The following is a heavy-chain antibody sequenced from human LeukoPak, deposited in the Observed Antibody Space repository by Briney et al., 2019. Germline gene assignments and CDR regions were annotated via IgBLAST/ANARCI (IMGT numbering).Heavy chain of an antibody. CDR3: ARSYCSSTSCYVMGYFDY. CDR2: IYYSGST. V-gene: IGHV4-31*03. Sequence: SETLSLTCTVSGGSISSGGYYWSWIRQHPGKGLEWIGYIYYSGSTYYNPSLKSRVTISVDTSKNQFSLKLGSVTAADTAVYYCARSYCSSTSCYVMGYFDYWGQGTLVTVSS. J-gene: IGHJ4*02. D-gene: IGHD2-2*01. CDR1: GGSISSGGYY.